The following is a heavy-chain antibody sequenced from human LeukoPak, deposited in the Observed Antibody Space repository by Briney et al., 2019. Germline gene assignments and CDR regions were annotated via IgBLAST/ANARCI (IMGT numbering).Heavy chain of an antibody. CDR1: GGSVTTSSFY. CDR3: AKSGPAAGLPDAFDI. D-gene: IGHD2-2*01. Sequence: PSETLSLTCTLSGGSVTTSSFYWAWIRQPPGKGLECIGTIYYSGITYYHSSLKSRVTISVDTSKNQFSLKLNSVTAADTAVYFCAKSGPAAGLPDAFDIWGQGTMVTVSS. CDR2: IYYSGIT. J-gene: IGHJ3*02. V-gene: IGHV4-39*07.